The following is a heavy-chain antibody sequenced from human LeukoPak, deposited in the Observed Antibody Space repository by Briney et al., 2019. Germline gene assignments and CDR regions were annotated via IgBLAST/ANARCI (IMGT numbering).Heavy chain of an antibody. Sequence: GGSLRLSCAASGFTFSSYAMSWVRQAPGKGLEWVSAISGSGGSTYYADSVKGRFTISRDNSKNTLYLQMNSLRAEDTAVYYCAKCQQLVYYYYGMDVWGQGTTVTVSS. CDR3: AKCQQLVYYYYGMDV. CDR1: GFTFSSYA. J-gene: IGHJ6*02. CDR2: ISGSGGST. D-gene: IGHD6-13*01. V-gene: IGHV3-23*01.